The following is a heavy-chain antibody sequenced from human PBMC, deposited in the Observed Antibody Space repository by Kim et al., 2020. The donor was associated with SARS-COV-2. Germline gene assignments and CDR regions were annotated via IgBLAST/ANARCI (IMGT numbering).Heavy chain of an antibody. CDR3: ARVKDLEMAIEPIWYFDY. V-gene: IGHV1-18*04. CDR1: GYTFTSYG. Sequence: ASVKVSCKASGYTFTSYGISWVRQAPGQGLEWMGWISAYNGNTNYAQKLQGRVTMTTDTSTSTAYMELRSLRSDDTAVYYCARVKDLEMAIEPIWYFDYWGQGTLVTVSS. J-gene: IGHJ4*02. CDR2: ISAYNGNT. D-gene: IGHD2-21*01.